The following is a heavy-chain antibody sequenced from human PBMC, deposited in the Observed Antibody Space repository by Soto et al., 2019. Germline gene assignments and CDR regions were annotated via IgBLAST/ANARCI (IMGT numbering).Heavy chain of an antibody. J-gene: IGHJ6*02. V-gene: IGHV1-2*02. CDR2: INPNTGGT. CDR3: AGALGCSRGRDYYYGLDV. CDR1: GYTFTDYY. D-gene: IGHD3-10*02. Sequence: ASVKVSCKASGYTFTDYYLHWVRQAPGQGLEWMGWINPNTGGTNYAQKLQGRVTMTRDTSTSTAYMELSSLRSDDTAVYYCAGALGCSRGRDYYYGLDVWGQGATVTVSS.